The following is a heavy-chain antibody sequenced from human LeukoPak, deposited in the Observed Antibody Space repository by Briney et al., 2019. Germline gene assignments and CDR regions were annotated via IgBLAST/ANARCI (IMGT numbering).Heavy chain of an antibody. D-gene: IGHD1-1*01. CDR3: SSYNWNDEFVFDI. Sequence: PSETLSLTCTVSGGSISSSNYYWGWIRQPPGQGLEWIGSIYYSGSTYYNPSLKSRVTISVDTSKNQFSLKLSSVTAADTAVYYCSSYNWNDEFVFDIWGQGTMVTVSS. CDR2: IYYSGST. CDR1: GGSISSSNYY. V-gene: IGHV4-39*01. J-gene: IGHJ3*02.